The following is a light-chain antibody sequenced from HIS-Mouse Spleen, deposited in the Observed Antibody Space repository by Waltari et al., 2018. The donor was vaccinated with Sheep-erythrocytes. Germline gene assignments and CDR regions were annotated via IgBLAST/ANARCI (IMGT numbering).Light chain of an antibody. J-gene: IGKJ4*01. CDR1: QSISSW. CDR3: QQYNSYPLT. V-gene: IGKV1-5*03. Sequence: DIQMTQSPSTLSVSVGDRVTITCRASQSISSWLAWYQQKPGKATKLLIYKASSLESGVPSRFSGSGSGTEFTLTISSLQPDDFATYYCQQYNSYPLTFGGGTKVEIK. CDR2: KAS.